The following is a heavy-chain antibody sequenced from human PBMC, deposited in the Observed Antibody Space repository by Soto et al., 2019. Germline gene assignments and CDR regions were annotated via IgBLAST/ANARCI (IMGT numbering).Heavy chain of an antibody. J-gene: IGHJ4*02. CDR3: ARARGYSYGLDY. CDR1: GGSFSGYY. CDR2: INHSGST. D-gene: IGHD5-18*01. Sequence: PLETLSLTCAVYGGSFSGYYWSWIRQPPGKGLEWIGEINHSGSTNYNPSLKSRVTISVDTSKNQFSLKLSSVTAADTAVYYCARARGYSYGLDYWGQGTLVTVSS. V-gene: IGHV4-34*01.